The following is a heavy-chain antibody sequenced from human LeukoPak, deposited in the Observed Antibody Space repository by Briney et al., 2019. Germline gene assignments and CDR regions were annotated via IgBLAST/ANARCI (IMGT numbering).Heavy chain of an antibody. Sequence: PSETLSLTCAVSGGSISSSNWWSWVRQPPGKGLEWIGEIYHSGSTNYNPSLKNRVTISVDKSKNQFSLKLSSVTAADTAVYYCARDRRASGLHVDYWGQGTLVTVSS. V-gene: IGHV4-4*02. CDR3: ARDRRASGLHVDY. CDR2: IYHSGST. D-gene: IGHD3-3*01. CDR1: GGSISSSNW. J-gene: IGHJ4*02.